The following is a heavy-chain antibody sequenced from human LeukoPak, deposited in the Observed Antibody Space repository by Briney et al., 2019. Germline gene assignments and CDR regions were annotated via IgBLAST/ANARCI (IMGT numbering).Heavy chain of an antibody. Sequence: PGRSLRLSCAASGFTFDDYAMHWVRQAPGKGLEWVSGISWNSGSIGYADSVKGRFTISRDNAKNSLYLQMNSLRAEDTALYYCAKADCSSTSCYKSFDYWGQGTLVTVSS. J-gene: IGHJ4*02. V-gene: IGHV3-9*01. CDR1: GFTFDDYA. D-gene: IGHD2-2*02. CDR3: AKADCSSTSCYKSFDY. CDR2: ISWNSGSI.